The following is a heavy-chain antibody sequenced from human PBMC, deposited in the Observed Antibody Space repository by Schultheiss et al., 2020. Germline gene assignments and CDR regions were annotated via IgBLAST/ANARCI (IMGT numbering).Heavy chain of an antibody. CDR3: AKGSYSSSWYGFPEYNWFDP. CDR1: GFTFSSYG. D-gene: IGHD6-13*01. J-gene: IGHJ5*02. Sequence: GGSLRLSCAASGFTFSSYGMHWVRQAPGKGLEWVAVISYDGSNKYYADSVKGRFTISRDNSKNTLYLQMNSLRAEDTAVYYCAKGSYSSSWYGFPEYNWFDPWGQGNLGTVSS. CDR2: ISYDGSNK. V-gene: IGHV3-30*18.